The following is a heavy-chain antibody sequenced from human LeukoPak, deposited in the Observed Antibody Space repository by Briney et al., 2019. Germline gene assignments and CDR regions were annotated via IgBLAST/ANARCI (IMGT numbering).Heavy chain of an antibody. CDR1: GYTFTSYG. CDR3: ARDGITIFGVARGDYFDY. V-gene: IGHV1-18*01. J-gene: IGHJ4*02. CDR2: ISAYNGNT. D-gene: IGHD3-3*01. Sequence: ASVKVSCKASGYTFTSYGISWVRQAPGQGLEWMGWISAYNGNTNYAQKLQGRVTMTTDTSTSTAYMELRSLRSDDTAVYYRARDGITIFGVARGDYFDYWGQGTLVTVSS.